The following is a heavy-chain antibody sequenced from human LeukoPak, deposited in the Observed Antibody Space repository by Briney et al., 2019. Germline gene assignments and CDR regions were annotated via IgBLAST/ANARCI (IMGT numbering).Heavy chain of an antibody. CDR3: AKGMITFGGVTAPFDY. CDR1: GFTFSSYG. CDR2: IWYDGSNK. D-gene: IGHD3-16*01. J-gene: IGHJ4*02. Sequence: GGSLRLSCAASGFTFSSYGMHWVRQAPGKGLEWVAVIWYDGSNKYYADSVKGRFTISRDNSKNTLYLQMNSLRAEDTAVYYCAKGMITFGGVTAPFDYWGQGTLVTVSS. V-gene: IGHV3-33*06.